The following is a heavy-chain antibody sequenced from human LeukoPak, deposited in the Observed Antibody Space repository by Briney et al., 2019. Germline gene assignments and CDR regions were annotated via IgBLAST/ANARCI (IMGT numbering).Heavy chain of an antibody. CDR3: AREQWELPRGTYYFDY. CDR1: GFIFSRNW. CDR2: IKKDGSEK. D-gene: IGHD1-26*01. J-gene: IGHJ4*02. Sequence: PGGSLRLSCAVSGFIFSRNWMSWVRQAPGKGLEWVANIKKDGSEKYYVDSVEGRLTISRDNAKNSLYLQMNSLRAEDTAVYYCAREQWELPRGTYYFDYWGQGTLVSVSS. V-gene: IGHV3-7*05.